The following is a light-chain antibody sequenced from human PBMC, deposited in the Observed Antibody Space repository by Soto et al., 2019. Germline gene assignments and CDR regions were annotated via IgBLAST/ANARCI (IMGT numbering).Light chain of an antibody. CDR1: QTISTW. CDR3: QQYKTYSLT. Sequence: DIQVTQSPPTLSASVGDRVTITCRASQTISTWMAWYQQKPGKAPKLLVYDAFSLESGVPFRFGGSGFGTEFTLTISSLQPDDSATYYCQQYKTYSLTFGGGTKV. CDR2: DAF. J-gene: IGKJ4*01. V-gene: IGKV1-5*01.